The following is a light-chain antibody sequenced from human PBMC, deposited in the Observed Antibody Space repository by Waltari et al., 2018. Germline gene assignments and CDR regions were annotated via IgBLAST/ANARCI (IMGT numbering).Light chain of an antibody. Sequence: QSALTPPASVSGSPGQSITISCTATSSNVGDYKYVHWYQQHPGKVPKLLIYDVTNRPSGISYRFSGSKSGYTASLTISGLQAEDEADYYCSSYTTRSTRVFGTGTKVTVL. CDR1: SSNVGDYKY. CDR2: DVT. CDR3: SSYTTRSTRV. V-gene: IGLV2-14*03. J-gene: IGLJ1*01.